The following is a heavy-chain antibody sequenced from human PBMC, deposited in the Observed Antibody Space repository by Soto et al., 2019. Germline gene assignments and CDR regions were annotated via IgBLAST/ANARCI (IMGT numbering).Heavy chain of an antibody. CDR2: VYYRGTT. D-gene: IGHD3-22*01. J-gene: IGHJ5*02. CDR3: ARLGGYYQSLDT. V-gene: IGHV4-59*08. CDR1: GGSIDSYS. Sequence: QVQLQESGPGLVKASETLSLTCTVSGGSIDSYSWSWIRQPPGTGLQWIGYVYYRGTTTYSPSLRSRVTISVDRSNNQFSLKRTSVTAADTAVYYCARLGGYYQSLDTWGQGTLVTVSS.